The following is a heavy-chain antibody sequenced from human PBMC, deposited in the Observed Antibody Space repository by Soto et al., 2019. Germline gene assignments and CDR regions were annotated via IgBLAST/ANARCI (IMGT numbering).Heavy chain of an antibody. CDR1: GGSIRSAGHY. J-gene: IGHJ4*02. V-gene: IGHV4-31*03. CDR3: TRCGSFCPDGVGAPPFVR. D-gene: IGHD6-6*01. Sequence: SETLSLTCTVSGGSIRSAGHYWSWIRQHAEKGLVWIGYINHSGTTFFNLSLKSRLTISVDTSEKQFSLRLASVTAADTAVYFSTRCGSFCPDGVGAPPFVRWGQGTLLTVCS. CDR2: INHSGTT.